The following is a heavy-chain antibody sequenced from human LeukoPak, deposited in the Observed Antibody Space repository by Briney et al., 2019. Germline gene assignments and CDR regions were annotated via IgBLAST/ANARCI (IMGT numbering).Heavy chain of an antibody. CDR1: GFTFDDYA. Sequence: PGGSLRLSCAAYGFTFDDYAMHWLRHARGKGLERVSGISWNSGSIGDGVAGKVRVTISRDNAKNSLYLQMNSLRSEDTAVYYCARDYGGNSEIYYYGMDALGQGTTVTVSS. CDR3: ARDYGGNSEIYYYGMDA. CDR2: ISWNSGSI. J-gene: IGHJ6*02. V-gene: IGHV3-9*01. D-gene: IGHD4-23*01.